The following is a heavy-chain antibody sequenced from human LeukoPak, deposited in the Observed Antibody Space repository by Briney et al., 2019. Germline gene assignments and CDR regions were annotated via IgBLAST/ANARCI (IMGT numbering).Heavy chain of an antibody. J-gene: IGHJ4*02. CDR1: GASISSYY. D-gene: IGHD2-2*01. V-gene: IGHV4-4*07. Sequence: PSETLSLTCSVSGASISSYYWSWIRQPAGKGLEWIGRIDISGSTDYNPSLKSRVAISADTSKNQFSLRLTPVTAADTAVYYCARDRSSTSPDYWGQGTLVTVSS. CDR3: ARDRSSTSPDY. CDR2: IDISGST.